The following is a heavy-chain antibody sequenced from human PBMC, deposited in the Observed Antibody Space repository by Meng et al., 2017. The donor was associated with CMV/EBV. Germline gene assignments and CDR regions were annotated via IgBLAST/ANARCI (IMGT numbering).Heavy chain of an antibody. D-gene: IGHD6-13*01. Sequence: ASVKVSCKASGYTFTGYYMHWVRQAPGQGLEWMGWINPNSGGTNYAQKFQGRATMTRDTSISTAYMELSRLRSDDTAVYYCARGNLRREQQLGYWGQGTLVTVSS. J-gene: IGHJ4*02. V-gene: IGHV1-2*02. CDR2: INPNSGGT. CDR3: ARGNLRREQQLGY. CDR1: GYTFTGYY.